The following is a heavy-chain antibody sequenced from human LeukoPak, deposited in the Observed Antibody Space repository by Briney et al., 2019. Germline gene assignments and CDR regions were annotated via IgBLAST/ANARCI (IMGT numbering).Heavy chain of an antibody. J-gene: IGHJ4*02. Sequence: GESLKISCKASGDTFTDTYIAWVRQVGGKGLEWMGIIYHDGSDTRYNPSFEGQVTISVDHSISTAYLQWTSLKTSDTAMYYCARFLHGNSLDHWGQGTLVTVSS. V-gene: IGHV5-51*01. CDR1: GDTFTDTY. D-gene: IGHD1-7*01. CDR3: ARFLHGNSLDH. CDR2: IYHDGSDT.